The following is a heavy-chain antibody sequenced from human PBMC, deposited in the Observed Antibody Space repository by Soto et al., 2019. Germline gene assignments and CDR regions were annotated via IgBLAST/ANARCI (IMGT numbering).Heavy chain of an antibody. V-gene: IGHV2-5*02. CDR2: IYWDDDK. CDR1: GFSLTTRGVG. J-gene: IGHJ5*02. D-gene: IGHD3-16*01. CDR3: AHIPNYYQYDWFDP. Sequence: QITLKESGPTLVKPTQTLTLTCTFSGFSLTTRGVGVGWIRQPPGKALECLALIYWDDDKRYSPSLQSRLSNXKXPXXNPVGQPMTNVAPVDTATYYCAHIPNYYQYDWFDPWGQGTLVSVSS.